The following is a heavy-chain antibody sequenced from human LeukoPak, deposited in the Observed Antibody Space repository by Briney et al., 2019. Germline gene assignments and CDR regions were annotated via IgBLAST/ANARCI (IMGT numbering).Heavy chain of an antibody. D-gene: IGHD1-26*01. CDR3: ARAATSGSYSFDY. J-gene: IGHJ4*02. V-gene: IGHV3-66*02. CDR1: GFGVCSSC. Sequence: SLSLSFAGSGFGVCSSCMHWVRRARGKGVERVSVIYSGGSAYYNDSVKSRATIPRDNSKSTLYLQMNSQRTEDAAVYYCARAATSGSYSFDYWGQGTLVTVSS. CDR2: IYSGGSA.